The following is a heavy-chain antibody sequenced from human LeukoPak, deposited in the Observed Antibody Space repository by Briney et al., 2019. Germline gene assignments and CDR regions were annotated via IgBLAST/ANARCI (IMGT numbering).Heavy chain of an antibody. Sequence: SETLSLTCTVSGGSISSYYWSWIRQPPGKGLEWLGYIYYSGSTNYNPSLKSRVTISVDTSKNQFSLKLSSVTAADTAVYYCASRGYYDSSGLDYWGQGTLVTVSS. J-gene: IGHJ4*02. D-gene: IGHD3-22*01. CDR2: IYYSGST. CDR1: GGSISSYY. CDR3: ASRGYYDSSGLDY. V-gene: IGHV4-59*08.